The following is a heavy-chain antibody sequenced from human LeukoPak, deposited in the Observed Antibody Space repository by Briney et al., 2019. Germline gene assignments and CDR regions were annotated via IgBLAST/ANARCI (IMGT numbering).Heavy chain of an antibody. J-gene: IGHJ1*01. CDR1: GFTFSDYY. D-gene: IGHD4-23*01. Sequence: GGSLRLSCAASGFTFSDYYMNWIRQAPGKGLEWVSDVSSSSSYTNYADSVKGRFSISRDNAKNSLYLQMNSLRAEDTAVYYCYGANAEDWGQGTLVTVSS. CDR2: VSSSSSYT. CDR3: YGANAED. V-gene: IGHV3-11*03.